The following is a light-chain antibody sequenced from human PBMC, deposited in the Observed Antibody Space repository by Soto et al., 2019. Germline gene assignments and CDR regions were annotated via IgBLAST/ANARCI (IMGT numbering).Light chain of an antibody. V-gene: IGKV1-5*01. J-gene: IGKJ1*01. Sequence: DIQITQSPSTLSSSVLERFTITCRSSQSISSWLAWYQQKPGKAPKLLIYDASNLESGVPSTFSGSGSGTEFTLTISSLQPDDFATYYCQQYYTYWHMFGQGTKVDIK. CDR3: QQYYTYWHM. CDR1: QSISSW. CDR2: DAS.